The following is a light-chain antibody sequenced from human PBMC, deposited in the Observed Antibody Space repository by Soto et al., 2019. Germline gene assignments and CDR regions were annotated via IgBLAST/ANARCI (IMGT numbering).Light chain of an antibody. CDR3: QQYGIV. Sequence: EDVLTQSPDTLSLSPGERATLSCRASQTISSNYVAWYQQKPGQAPRLLIYSASSRATGIPDRFSGSGSGTHFTLTISRLEPEDFAVYYCQQYGIVFGPGTKVEIK. J-gene: IGKJ3*01. CDR2: SAS. V-gene: IGKV3-20*01. CDR1: QTISSNY.